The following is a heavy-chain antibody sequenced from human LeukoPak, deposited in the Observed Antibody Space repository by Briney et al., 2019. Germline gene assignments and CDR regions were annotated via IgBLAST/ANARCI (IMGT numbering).Heavy chain of an antibody. D-gene: IGHD1-26*01. Sequence: SETLSLTCTVSGGSISSYYWSWIRQPAAKGLEWIGRIYTSGSTNYNPSLKSRVTMSVDTSKNQFSLKLSSVTAADTAVYYCASEATDDTYATDYYYYMDVWGKGTTVTVSS. J-gene: IGHJ6*03. CDR2: IYTSGST. CDR1: GGSISSYY. V-gene: IGHV4-4*07. CDR3: ASEATDDTYATDYYYYMDV.